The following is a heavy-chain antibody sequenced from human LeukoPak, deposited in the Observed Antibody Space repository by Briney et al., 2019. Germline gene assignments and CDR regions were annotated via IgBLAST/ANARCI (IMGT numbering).Heavy chain of an antibody. Sequence: GGSLRLSCAASGFTFSSYEMNWVRQAPGKGLEWVSYINSSGSTIYYADSVKGRFTISRDNSKNTLYLQMNSLRAEDTAVYYCAGRRVLDASFDYWGQGTLVTVSS. V-gene: IGHV3-48*03. CDR1: GFTFSSYE. CDR2: INSSGSTI. D-gene: IGHD3-16*01. CDR3: AGRRVLDASFDY. J-gene: IGHJ4*02.